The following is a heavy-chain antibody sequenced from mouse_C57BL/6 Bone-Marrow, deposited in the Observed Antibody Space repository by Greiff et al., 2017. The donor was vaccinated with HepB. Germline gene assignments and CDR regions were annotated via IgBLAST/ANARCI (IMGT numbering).Heavy chain of an antibody. Sequence: EVKLQESGPELVKPGASVKMSCKASGYTFTDYNMHWVKQSHGKSLEWIGYINPNNGGTSYNQKFKGKATLTVNKSSSTAYMELRSLTSEDSAVYYCARVYYGNGYFDVWGTGTTVTVSS. CDR1: GYTFTDYN. J-gene: IGHJ1*03. V-gene: IGHV1-22*01. CDR2: INPNNGGT. CDR3: ARVYYGNGYFDV. D-gene: IGHD2-1*01.